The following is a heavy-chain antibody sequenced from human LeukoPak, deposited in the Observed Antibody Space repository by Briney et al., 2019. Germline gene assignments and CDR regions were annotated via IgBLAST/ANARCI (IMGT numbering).Heavy chain of an antibody. D-gene: IGHD3-10*01. J-gene: IGHJ4*02. CDR2: IYYSGST. Sequence: SETLSLTCTVSGGSISSSSYYWGWIRQPPGKGLEWIGSIYYSGSTYYNPSLKSRVTISVDTSKNQFSLKLSSVTAADTAVYYCARLWFGEFKFDYWGQGTLVTVSS. CDR1: GGSISSSSYY. V-gene: IGHV4-39*01. CDR3: ARLWFGEFKFDY.